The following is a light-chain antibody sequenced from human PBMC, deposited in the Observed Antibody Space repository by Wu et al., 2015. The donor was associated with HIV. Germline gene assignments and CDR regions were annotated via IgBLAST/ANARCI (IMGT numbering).Light chain of an antibody. Sequence: EIVLTQSPGTLSLSPGERVTLSCRASQSVTSNYLAWYQKKLGQAPRVLIFAASSRATGIPDRFSGSGSGTEFTLTISRLEPEDFAVYYCQQYGSSPSFGQGTKLEIK. V-gene: IGKV3-20*01. CDR3: QQYGSSPS. CDR1: QSVTSNY. CDR2: AAS. J-gene: IGKJ2*03.